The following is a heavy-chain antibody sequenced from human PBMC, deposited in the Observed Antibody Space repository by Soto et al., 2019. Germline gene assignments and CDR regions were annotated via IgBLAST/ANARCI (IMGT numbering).Heavy chain of an antibody. CDR1: GFTFSYYY. D-gene: IGHD6-13*01. V-gene: IGHV3-11*01. CDR3: ARDGLYSSSWYYYYYGMDV. J-gene: IGHJ6*02. CDR2: ISSSGSTI. Sequence: PGGSLRLSCAASGFTFSYYYMSWIRQAPGKGLEWVSYISSSGSTIYYADSVKGRFTISRDNAKNSLYLQMNSLRAEDTAVYYCARDGLYSSSWYYYYYGMDVWGQGTTVTVSS.